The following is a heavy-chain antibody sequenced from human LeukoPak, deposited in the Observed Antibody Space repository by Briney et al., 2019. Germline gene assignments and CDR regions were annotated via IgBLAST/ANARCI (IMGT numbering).Heavy chain of an antibody. CDR1: GGSISSYY. CDR3: ASGSITMVRGVMRSPPDY. CDR2: IYYSRST. D-gene: IGHD3-10*01. J-gene: IGHJ4*02. Sequence: PSETLSLTCTVSGGSISSYYWSWIRQPPGKGLEWIGYIYYSRSTNYNPSLKSRVTISVDTSKNQFSLKLSSVTAADTAVYYCASGSITMVRGVMRSPPDYWGQGTLVTVSS. V-gene: IGHV4-59*01.